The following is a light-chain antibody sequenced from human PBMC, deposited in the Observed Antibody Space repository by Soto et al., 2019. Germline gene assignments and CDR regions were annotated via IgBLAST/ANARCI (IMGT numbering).Light chain of an antibody. CDR2: DVN. CDR1: SSDVGSYNY. V-gene: IGLV2-11*01. J-gene: IGLJ1*01. CDR3: CSYAGSPYV. Sequence: QSVLTQPRSVSGSPGQSVTISCTGTSSDVGSYNYVSWYQQYPGKAPKLVIYDVNKRPSRVPNRFSGSKSGNTASLTISGVQAEDEADYYCCSYAGSPYVFGTGTKLTVL.